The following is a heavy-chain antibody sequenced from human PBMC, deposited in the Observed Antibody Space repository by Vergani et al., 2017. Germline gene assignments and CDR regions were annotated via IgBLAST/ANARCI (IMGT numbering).Heavy chain of an antibody. CDR2: IWYDGSNK. CDR3: ARDRGVGYCSSTSCPDYYYYGMDV. D-gene: IGHD2-2*01. Sequence: VQLVESGGGLVKPGRSLRLSCAASGFTFSSYGMHWVRQAPGKGLEWVAVIWYDGSNKYYADSVKGRFTISRDNAKNSLYLQMNSLRAEDTAVYYCARDRGVGYCSSTSCPDYYYYGMDVWGQGTTVTVSS. J-gene: IGHJ6*02. CDR1: GFTFSSYG. V-gene: IGHV3-33*01.